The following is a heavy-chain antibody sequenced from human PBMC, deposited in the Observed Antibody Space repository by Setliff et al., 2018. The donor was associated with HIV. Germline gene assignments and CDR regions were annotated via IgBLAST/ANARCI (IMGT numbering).Heavy chain of an antibody. D-gene: IGHD2-15*01. CDR1: GFTFSRYS. J-gene: IGHJ4*02. CDR2: IYYTGNI. CDR3: VRGRYCSGSNCPRLDN. Sequence: LRLSCAASGFTFSRYSMNWVRQAPGKGLEWVAYIYYTGNINQNPSLKSRVTISMDSSKRQFYLKLSSLTAADTAVYYCVRGRYCSGSNCPRLDNWGQGILVTVSS. V-gene: IGHV4-59*01.